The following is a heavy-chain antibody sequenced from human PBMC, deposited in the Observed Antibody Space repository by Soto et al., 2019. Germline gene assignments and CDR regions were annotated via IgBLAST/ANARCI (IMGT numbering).Heavy chain of an antibody. D-gene: IGHD1-26*01. V-gene: IGHV4-31*03. CDR2: IYYSGST. Sequence: QVQLQESGPGLVKPSQTLSLTCTVSGGSISSGGYYWSWIRQHPGKGLEWIGYIYYSGSTYYNPSLTGRVTRSVDTSKNQFSLKLSSVTAADTAVYYCAGIYSGSPGGTLRYWGQGTLVTVSS. CDR1: GGSISSGGYY. J-gene: IGHJ4*02. CDR3: AGIYSGSPGGTLRY.